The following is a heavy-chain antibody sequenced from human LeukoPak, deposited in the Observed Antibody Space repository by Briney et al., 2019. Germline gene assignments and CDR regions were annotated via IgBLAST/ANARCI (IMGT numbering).Heavy chain of an antibody. D-gene: IGHD3-22*01. CDR1: GFSLSTSGMC. CDR3: ARNPYYYDSSGYYYGEFDP. V-gene: IGHV2-70*01. Sequence: SGPTLVNPTQTLTLTCTFSGFSLSTSGMCVSWIRQPPGKALEWLALIDWDDDKYYSTSLKTRLTISKDTSKNQVVLTMTNMDPVDTATYYCARNPYYYDSSGYYYGEFDPWGQGTLVTVSS. J-gene: IGHJ5*02. CDR2: IDWDDDK.